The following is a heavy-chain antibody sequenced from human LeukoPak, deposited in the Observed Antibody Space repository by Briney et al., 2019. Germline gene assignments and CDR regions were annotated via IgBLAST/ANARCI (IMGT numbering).Heavy chain of an antibody. CDR3: ASRITMVRGVIIDY. CDR2: ISSSSSYI. CDR1: GFTFSSYS. Sequence: GGSLRLSCAASGFTFSSYSMNWVRQAPGKGLEWVSSISSSSSYIYYADSARGRFTISRDNAKNSLYLQMNSLRAEDTAVYYCASRITMVRGVIIDYWGQGTLVTVSS. V-gene: IGHV3-21*01. D-gene: IGHD3-10*01. J-gene: IGHJ4*02.